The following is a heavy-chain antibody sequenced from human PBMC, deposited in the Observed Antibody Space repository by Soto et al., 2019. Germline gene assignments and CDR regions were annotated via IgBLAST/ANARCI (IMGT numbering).Heavy chain of an antibody. CDR3: AKAGSSSGWLDYFDY. D-gene: IGHD6-19*01. Sequence: SVKVSCKASGITFSTYAIHWVRQAPGQRLEWMGWIIPSTANTSYAQKFQGRVTITADESTNTAYMELSSLRSEDTAVYYCAKAGSSSGWLDYFDYWGQGTLVTVSS. CDR1: GITFSTYA. J-gene: IGHJ4*02. CDR2: IIPSTANT. V-gene: IGHV1-69*13.